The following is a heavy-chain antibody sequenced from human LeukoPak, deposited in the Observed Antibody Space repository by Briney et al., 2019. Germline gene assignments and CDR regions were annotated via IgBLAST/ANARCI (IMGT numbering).Heavy chain of an antibody. J-gene: IGHJ4*02. CDR1: GYSFTSYW. CDR3: ARHNEGATLFVDY. Sequence: GESLKISCKGSGYSFTSYWIGWVRQMPGKGLEWMGIIHPRDSDTRYSPSFQGQVTISADKSISTAYLQWSSLKASDTAMYYCARHNEGATLFVDYWGQGTLVTVSS. CDR2: IHPRDSDT. D-gene: IGHD1-26*01. V-gene: IGHV5-51*01.